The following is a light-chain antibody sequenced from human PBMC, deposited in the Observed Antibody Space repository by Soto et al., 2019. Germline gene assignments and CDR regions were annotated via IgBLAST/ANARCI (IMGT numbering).Light chain of an antibody. V-gene: IGLV2-8*01. CDR3: LLFISSATWA. Sequence: QSVLTQPPSASGSPGQSVTISCTGTSSDVGGYNYVSWYQQHPGKAPKLMIYEVTKRPSGVPDRFSGSILGNKASLTITGAQAADEADYFCLLFISSATWAFGGGTKLTVL. CDR1: SSDVGGYNY. CDR2: EVT. J-gene: IGLJ2*01.